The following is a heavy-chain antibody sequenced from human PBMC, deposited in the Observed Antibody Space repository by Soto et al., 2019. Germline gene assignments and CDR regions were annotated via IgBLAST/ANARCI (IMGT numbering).Heavy chain of an antibody. CDR1: GGSISSYY. J-gene: IGHJ6*03. CDR3: ARQNWNRPYYYYYMDV. CDR2: IYYSGST. D-gene: IGHD1-1*01. Sequence: SETLSLPCTVSGGSISSYYWSWIRQPPGKGLEWIGYIYYSGSTNYNPSLKSRVTISVDTSKNQFSLKLSSVTAADTAVYYCARQNWNRPYYYYYMDVWGKGTTVTVSS. V-gene: IGHV4-59*08.